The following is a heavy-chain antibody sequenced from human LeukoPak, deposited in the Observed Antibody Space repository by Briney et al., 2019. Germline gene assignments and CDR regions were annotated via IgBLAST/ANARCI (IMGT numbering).Heavy chain of an antibody. CDR1: GGXVSSGSYY. D-gene: IGHD2-15*01. CDR2: IYYSGST. J-gene: IGHJ2*01. CDR3: ARVVVAASYWYFDL. V-gene: IGHV4-61*01. Sequence: SETLSLTCTVSGGXVSSGSYYWSWVRQPPGKRLEWIGFIYYSGSTNYNPSLKSRVTISVDTSKNQFSLKLRSVTAADTAVYYCARVVVAASYWYFDLWGRGTLVTVSS.